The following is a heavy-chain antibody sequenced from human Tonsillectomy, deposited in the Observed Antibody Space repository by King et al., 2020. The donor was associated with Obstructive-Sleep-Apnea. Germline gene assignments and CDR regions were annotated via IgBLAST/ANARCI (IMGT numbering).Heavy chain of an antibody. CDR2: IYYSGST. CDR1: GGSISSAAYY. J-gene: IGHJ4*02. Sequence: QLQESGPGLVKPSQTLSLTCTVSGGSISSAAYYWTWIRQHPGKGLEWIGYIYYSGSTSSNTSLKSRVTISVDTSKNQSSLKLGSVTAADTAVYYCARSYYYASSGPRGGYYFDYWGQGTLVTVSS. V-gene: IGHV4-31*03. D-gene: IGHD3-22*01. CDR3: ARSYYYASSGPRGGYYFDY.